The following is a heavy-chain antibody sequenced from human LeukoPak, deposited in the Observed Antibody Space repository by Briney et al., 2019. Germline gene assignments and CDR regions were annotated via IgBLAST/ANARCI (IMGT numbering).Heavy chain of an antibody. J-gene: IGHJ4*02. CDR1: GGTFSSYA. CDR2: IIPIFGTA. CDR3: ARGGELRYSRFDY. D-gene: IGHD1-7*01. V-gene: IGHV1-69*05. Sequence: SVKVSCKASGGTFSSYAISWVRQAPGQGLEWMGWIIPIFGTANYAQKLQGRVTITTDESTSTAYMELSSLRSEAPAVYYCARGGELRYSRFDYWGQGTLVTVSS.